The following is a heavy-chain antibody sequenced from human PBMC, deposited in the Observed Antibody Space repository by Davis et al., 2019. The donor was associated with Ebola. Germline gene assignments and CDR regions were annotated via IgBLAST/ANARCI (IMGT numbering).Heavy chain of an antibody. CDR1: GFTFGNYY. D-gene: IGHD3-10*01. J-gene: IGHJ4*02. CDR3: ARWSPGGSGSYYLHY. CDR2: IRPGGSAV. Sequence: GESLKISCAASGFTFGNYYMAWVRQAPGKGPEWVATIRPGGSAVFYVEPLQGRLTISRDNAKNSLFLQLSSLRVEDTAVYYCARWSPGGSGSYYLHYWGLGTLVTVSS. V-gene: IGHV3-7*01.